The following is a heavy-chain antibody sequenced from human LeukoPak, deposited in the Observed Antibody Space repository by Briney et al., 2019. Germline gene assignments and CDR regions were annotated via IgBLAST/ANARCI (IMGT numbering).Heavy chain of an antibody. D-gene: IGHD3-9*01. V-gene: IGHV3-15*01. J-gene: IGHJ4*02. CDR1: GFTFSNAW. Sequence: GGSLRLSCAASGFTFSNAWMSWVRQAPGKGLEWVGRIKSKTDGGTTDYAAPVKGRFTISRDDSKNTLYLQMNSLKTEDTAVYYCTTLVDYDILTGPRSFWGQGTLVTVSS. CDR2: IKSKTDGGTT. CDR3: TTLVDYDILTGPRSF.